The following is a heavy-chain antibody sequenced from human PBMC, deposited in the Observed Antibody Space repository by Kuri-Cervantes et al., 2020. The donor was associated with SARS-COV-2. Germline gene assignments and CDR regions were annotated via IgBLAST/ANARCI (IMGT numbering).Heavy chain of an antibody. Sequence: GGSLRLSCAASGFTFSSYAMSWVRQAPGKGLEWVSSISSSSSYIYYADSVKGRFTISRDNAKNSLYLQMNSLRAEDTAVYYCARGSGVAGTGAFDIWGQGTKVT. J-gene: IGHJ3*02. CDR3: ARGSGVAGTGAFDI. CDR1: GFTFSSYA. D-gene: IGHD6-19*01. V-gene: IGHV3-21*01. CDR2: ISSSSSYI.